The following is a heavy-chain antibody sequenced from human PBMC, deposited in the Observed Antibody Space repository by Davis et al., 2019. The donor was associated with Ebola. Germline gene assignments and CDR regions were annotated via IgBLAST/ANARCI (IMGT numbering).Heavy chain of an antibody. Sequence: GGSLRLSCAGSGFTFSNYGMNWVRQAPGKGLEWVSGISDSGGKTHYADSVKGRFTISRDNSRNTLFLQMNSLRAEDTAVYYCTREGELWITFPDYWGQGTQVTVSS. V-gene: IGHV3-23*01. D-gene: IGHD3-16*01. J-gene: IGHJ4*02. CDR1: GFTFSNYG. CDR2: ISDSGGKT. CDR3: TREGELWITFPDY.